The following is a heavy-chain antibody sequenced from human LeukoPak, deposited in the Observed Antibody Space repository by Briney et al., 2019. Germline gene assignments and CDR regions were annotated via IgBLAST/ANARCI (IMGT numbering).Heavy chain of an antibody. CDR2: VSGSSSCT. CDR3: ARAGAVHWYFDF. D-gene: IGHD3-10*01. V-gene: IGHV3-21*01. CDR1: GFTFSSYG. J-gene: IGHJ2*01. Sequence: GGSLRLSCAASGFTFSSYGMNWVRQAPGKGLEWVSCVSGSSSCTHYLDSVKGRFTISRDNAKNSLILQMNSLRAEDTAVYYCARAGAVHWYFDFWGRGTLVTVSS.